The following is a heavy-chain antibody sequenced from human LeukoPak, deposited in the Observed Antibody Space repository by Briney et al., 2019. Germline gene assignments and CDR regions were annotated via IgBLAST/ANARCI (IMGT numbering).Heavy chain of an antibody. CDR1: GGSISSGGYY. Sequence: SQTLSLTCTVSGGSISSGGYYWSWIRQHPGKGLEWLGYIYYSGSTYYNPSLKSRVTISVDTSKNQFSLKLSSVTAADTAVYYCARLSGRIAAAATNYYYYGMDVWGQGTTVTVSS. CDR3: ARLSGRIAAAATNYYYYGMDV. CDR2: IYYSGST. D-gene: IGHD6-13*01. J-gene: IGHJ6*02. V-gene: IGHV4-31*03.